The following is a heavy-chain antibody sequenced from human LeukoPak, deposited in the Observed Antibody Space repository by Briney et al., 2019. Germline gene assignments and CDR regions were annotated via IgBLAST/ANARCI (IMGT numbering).Heavy chain of an antibody. Sequence: PGGSLRLSCAASGFTVSSNYMSWVRQAPGKGLEWVSVIYSGGSTCYADSVKGRFTISRDNSKNTLYLQMNSLRAEDTAVYYCARELWRYSYGGIDYWGQGTLVTVSS. D-gene: IGHD5-18*01. CDR3: ARELWRYSYGGIDY. J-gene: IGHJ4*02. CDR1: GFTVSSNY. V-gene: IGHV3-66*01. CDR2: IYSGGST.